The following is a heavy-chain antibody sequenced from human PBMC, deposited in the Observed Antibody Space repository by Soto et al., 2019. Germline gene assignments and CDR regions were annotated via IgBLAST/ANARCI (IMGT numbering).Heavy chain of an antibody. V-gene: IGHV1-46*01. CDR3: VRVGGSGWTLDF. CDR2: INLTNGDT. CDR1: ENTFSTYS. J-gene: IGHJ4*02. Sequence: ASVKVSCKASENTFSTYSLHWVRQAPGQGLEWMGGINLTNGDTKYAQNLQGRVTITRDTSTSTVYMELSSLRSEDTAVYYCVRVGGSGWTLDFWGQGTLVTVS. D-gene: IGHD6-25*01.